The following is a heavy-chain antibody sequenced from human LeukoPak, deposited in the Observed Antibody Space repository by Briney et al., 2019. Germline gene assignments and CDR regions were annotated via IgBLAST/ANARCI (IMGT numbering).Heavy chain of an antibody. J-gene: IGHJ4*02. CDR3: AKDVHIYYYGSGSYIDY. Sequence: PGGSLRLSCAASGFTFSSYWMPWVRQAPGKGLMWVSRIKSDGSETSYADSVKGRFTISRDNAKNSLYLQMNSLRAEDTALYYCAKDVHIYYYGSGSYIDYWGQGTLVTVSS. D-gene: IGHD3-10*01. CDR1: GFTFSSYW. CDR2: IKSDGSET. V-gene: IGHV3-74*01.